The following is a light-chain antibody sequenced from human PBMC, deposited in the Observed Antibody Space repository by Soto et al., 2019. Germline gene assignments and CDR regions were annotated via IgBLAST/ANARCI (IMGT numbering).Light chain of an antibody. Sequence: DIQMTQSPSSLSASVGDRVTITCRASQSIRSYLNWYQQKPGKAPKLLIYAASSWHSGVPSRFSGSGSGTDFTLTISSLQPEDFATYYCQQSYSTPLTFGGGTKVEIK. CDR3: QQSYSTPLT. CDR2: AAS. V-gene: IGKV1-39*01. J-gene: IGKJ4*01. CDR1: QSIRSY.